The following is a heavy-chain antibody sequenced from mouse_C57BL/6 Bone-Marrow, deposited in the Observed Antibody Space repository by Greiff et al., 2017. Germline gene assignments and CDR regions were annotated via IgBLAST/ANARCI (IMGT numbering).Heavy chain of an antibody. J-gene: IGHJ2*01. D-gene: IGHD2-2*01. CDR1: GFTFSSYA. V-gene: IGHV5-4*01. CDR2: LSDGGSST. CDR3: AREGVTNYFDY. Sequence: EVLVVESGGGLVKPGGSLKLSCAASGFTFSSYAMSWVRQTPEKRLAWVATLSDGGSSTYYPDNVKGRFTISRDNAKNNLYLQMSHLKSEDTAMYYCAREGVTNYFDYWGQGTTLTVSS.